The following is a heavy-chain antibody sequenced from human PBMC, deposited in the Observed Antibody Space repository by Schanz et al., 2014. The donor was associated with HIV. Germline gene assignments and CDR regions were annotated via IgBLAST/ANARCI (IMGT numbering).Heavy chain of an antibody. CDR3: AKPEYDSRGNSQSHFDS. CDR1: GFTFSGHL. CDR2: ISESGGRS. Sequence: EEQLLESGGGLVQPGGSPRLSCAASGFTFSGHLMHWVRRAPGKGLEWVSSISESGGRSYYADSVNGRFTISRDNSKNTLYLQMTTLRTEDTAVYYCAKPEYDSRGNSQSHFDSWGQGTLVTVSS. J-gene: IGHJ4*02. V-gene: IGHV3-23*01. D-gene: IGHD3-22*01.